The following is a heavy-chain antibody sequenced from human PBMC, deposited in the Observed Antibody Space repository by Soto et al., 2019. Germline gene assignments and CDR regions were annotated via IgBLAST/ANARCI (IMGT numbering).Heavy chain of an antibody. CDR1: GGSISSSSYY. CDR3: HGGSYDSRFDY. J-gene: IGHJ4*02. V-gene: IGHV4-39*01. CDR2: IYYSGST. D-gene: IGHD5-12*01. Sequence: SDTLSLTCTVSGGSISSSSYYWGWIRQPPGKGLEWIGSIYYSGSTYYNPSLKSRVTISVDASKNQFSLKLSSVTAADTAVYFCHGGSYDSRFDYWGQGTLVPVSS.